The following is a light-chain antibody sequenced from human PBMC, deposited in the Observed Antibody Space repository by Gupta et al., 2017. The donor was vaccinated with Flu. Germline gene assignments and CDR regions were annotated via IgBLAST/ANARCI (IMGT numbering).Light chain of an antibody. CDR2: LGS. J-gene: IGKJ2*01. CDR3: MQALQTPYT. V-gene: IGKV2-28*01. CDR1: QSLLHSNGYNY. Sequence: DSVMTPSALSLPGAPGVAASISCRSSQSLLHSNGYNYLDWYLQKPGQSPQLLIYLGSNRASGVPDRFSGSGSGTDFTLKISRVEAEDVGVYYCMQALQTPYTFGQGTKLEIK.